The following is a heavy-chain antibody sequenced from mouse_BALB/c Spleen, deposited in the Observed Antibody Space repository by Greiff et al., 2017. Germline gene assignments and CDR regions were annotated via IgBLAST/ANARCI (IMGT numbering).Heavy chain of an antibody. CDR3: TRSKNWVRAMDY. Sequence: QVQLQQSGAELAKPGASVKMSCKASGYTFTSYWMHWVKQRPGQGLEWIGYINPSTGYTEYNQKFKGKATLIADKSSSTAYMELRSLTSEDSAVYYCTRSKNWVRAMDYWGQGTSVTVSS. J-gene: IGHJ4*01. V-gene: IGHV1-7*01. D-gene: IGHD4-1*01. CDR2: INPSTGYT. CDR1: GYTFTSYW.